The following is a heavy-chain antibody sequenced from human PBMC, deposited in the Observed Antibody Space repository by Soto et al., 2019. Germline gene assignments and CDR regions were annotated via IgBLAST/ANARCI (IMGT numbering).Heavy chain of an antibody. D-gene: IGHD1-26*01. Sequence: GGSLRLSCAVSGFTINSHAMGWVRQAPGKGLEWVSAIGPRGRDTYYADSVKGRFTISRDNSKNTVSLQMNSLRAEDTAVYYCAILGGTYYAFDFWGPGTLVTVSS. CDR1: GFTINSHA. V-gene: IGHV3-23*01. CDR2: IGPRGRDT. CDR3: AILGGTYYAFDF. J-gene: IGHJ3*01.